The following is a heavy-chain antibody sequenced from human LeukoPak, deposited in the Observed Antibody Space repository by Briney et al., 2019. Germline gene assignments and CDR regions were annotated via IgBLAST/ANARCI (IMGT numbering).Heavy chain of an antibody. D-gene: IGHD5-18*01. CDR2: IYYSGST. CDR1: GGSISSGDYY. J-gene: IGHJ4*02. V-gene: IGHV4-30-4*01. Sequence: PSQTLSLTCTVSGGSISSGDYYWSWIRQPPGKGLEWIGYIYYSGSTYYNPSLKSRVTTSVDTSKNQFSLKLSSVTAADTAVYCCARWAERGGYSYGLYYFDYWGQGTLVTVSS. CDR3: ARWAERGGYSYGLYYFDY.